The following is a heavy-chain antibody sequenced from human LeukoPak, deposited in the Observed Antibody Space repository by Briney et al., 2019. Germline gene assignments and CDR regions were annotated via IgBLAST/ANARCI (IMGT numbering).Heavy chain of an antibody. V-gene: IGHV3-30-3*01. Sequence: HPGRSLRLSCAASGFTFSSYAMHWVRQAPGKGLEWVAVISYDGSNKYYADSVKGRFTISRDNAKNSLYLQMNSLRAEDTAVYYCAREDYYDSSGYYSGAFDIWGQGTMVTVSS. J-gene: IGHJ3*02. CDR2: ISYDGSNK. CDR1: GFTFSSYA. CDR3: AREDYYDSSGYYSGAFDI. D-gene: IGHD3-22*01.